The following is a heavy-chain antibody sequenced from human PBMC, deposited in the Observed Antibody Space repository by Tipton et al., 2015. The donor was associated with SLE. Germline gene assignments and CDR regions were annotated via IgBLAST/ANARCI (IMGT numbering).Heavy chain of an antibody. CDR1: GGSISSSSYY. D-gene: IGHD6-6*01. CDR3: ARVISSSCWFDP. CDR2: IYYSGST. V-gene: IGHV4-39*07. Sequence: TLSLTCTVSGGSISSSSYYWGWIRQPPGKGLEWIGSIYYSGSTYYNPSLKSRVTISVDTSKNQFSLKLSSVTAADTAVYYCARVISSSCWFDPWGQGTLVTVSS. J-gene: IGHJ5*02.